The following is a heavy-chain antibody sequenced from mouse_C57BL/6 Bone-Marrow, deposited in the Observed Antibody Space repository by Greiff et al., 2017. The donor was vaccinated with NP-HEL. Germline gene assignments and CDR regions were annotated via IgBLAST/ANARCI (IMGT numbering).Heavy chain of an antibody. V-gene: IGHV1-39*01. CDR1: GYSFTDYN. D-gene: IGHD2-14*01. CDR3: ASYYSYEDYAMDY. J-gene: IGHJ4*01. Sequence: VQLKESGPELVKPGASVKISCKASGYSFTDYNMNWVKQSNGKSLEWIGVINPNYGTTSYNQKFKGKATLTVDQSSSTAYMQLNSLTSEDSAVYYCASYYSYEDYAMDYWGQGTSVTVSS. CDR2: INPNYGTT.